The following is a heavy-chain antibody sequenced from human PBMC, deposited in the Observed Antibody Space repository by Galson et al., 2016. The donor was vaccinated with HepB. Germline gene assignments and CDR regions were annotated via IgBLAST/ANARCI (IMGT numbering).Heavy chain of an antibody. CDR1: GFRFSYYI. CDR3: VKGRPITRTRRWYFDL. J-gene: IGHJ2*01. CDR2: INGTGEST. V-gene: IGHV3-23*01. Sequence: SLRLSCAASGFRFSYYIMSWVRQAPGKGLEWVSVINGTGESTYYAGSMKGRVDISREKSKNTFFLEMNSLRADDNGVYYCVKGRPITRTRRWYFDLWGRGTLVTVSS. D-gene: IGHD3-16*01.